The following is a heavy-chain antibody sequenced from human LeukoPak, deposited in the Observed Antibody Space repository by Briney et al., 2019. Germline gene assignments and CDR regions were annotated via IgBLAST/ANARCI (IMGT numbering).Heavy chain of an antibody. CDR2: INWNGGST. J-gene: IGHJ3*02. Sequence: GGSLRLSCAVSGFTFDDYGMSWVRQAPGKGLEWVSGINWNGGSTGYVDSVKGRFTISRDNAKNSLHLHMNSLRAEDTALYYCAKSPTVDAAFDIWGQGTMVTVSS. D-gene: IGHD4-23*01. CDR1: GFTFDDYG. V-gene: IGHV3-20*04. CDR3: AKSPTVDAAFDI.